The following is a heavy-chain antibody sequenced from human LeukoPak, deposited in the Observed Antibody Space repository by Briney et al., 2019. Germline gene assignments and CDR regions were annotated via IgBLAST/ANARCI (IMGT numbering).Heavy chain of an antibody. D-gene: IGHD2-15*01. V-gene: IGHV3-11*04. CDR1: GFTFSNYY. CDR3: ARLRMVVAATPKYFDY. Sequence: PGGSLRLSCAASGFTFSNYYMSWIRQAPGKGLEWISYISSSTSTIYYADSMKGRFSICRDNAKDSPYLTKNSMRDEDTAVYYCARLRMVVAATPKYFDYWGQGTLVTVSS. CDR2: ISSSTSTI. J-gene: IGHJ4*02.